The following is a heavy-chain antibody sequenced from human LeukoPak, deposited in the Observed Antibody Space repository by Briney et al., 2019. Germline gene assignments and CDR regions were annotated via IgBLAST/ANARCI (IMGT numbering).Heavy chain of an antibody. CDR3: AIDPTRAIAAADTY. CDR1: GFTFSSYG. J-gene: IGHJ4*02. CDR2: IWFDGSNK. D-gene: IGHD6-13*01. V-gene: IGHV3-33*08. Sequence: RPGGSLRLSCSASGFTFSSYGMHWVRQAPGKGLEWVAVIWFDGSNKYYADSVKGRFTISRDNSKNTLYLQMNSLRAEDTAVYYCAIDPTRAIAAADTYWGQGTLVTVSS.